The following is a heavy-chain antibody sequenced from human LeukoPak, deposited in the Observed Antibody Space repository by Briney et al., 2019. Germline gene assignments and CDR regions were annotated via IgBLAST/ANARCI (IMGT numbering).Heavy chain of an antibody. V-gene: IGHV3-23*01. D-gene: IGHD3-9*01. J-gene: IGHJ4*02. CDR1: GFTFSNYA. CDR2: ITGSGGNT. CDR3: AKWGDYDVLTGYYVSDY. Sequence: PGASLRLSCAASGFTFSNYAMSWVRQAPGKGLEWVSAITGSGGNTYYADSVKGRFTISRDNSKNTVFLQMTSLRAEDPAVYYCAKWGDYDVLTGYYVSDYWGQGTLVTVSS.